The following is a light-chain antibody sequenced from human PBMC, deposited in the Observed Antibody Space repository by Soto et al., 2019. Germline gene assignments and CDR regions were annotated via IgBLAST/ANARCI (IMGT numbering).Light chain of an antibody. V-gene: IGLV4-69*01. CDR3: QTWGTCIWV. CDR1: SGHSSYA. Sequence: QLVLTQSPSASASLGASVKLTCTLISGHSSYAIAWHQQQPEKGPRYLMKLNSDGSHSKGDGIPDRFSGSSSGAERYLTISSLQSEDEADYYCQTWGTCIWVFGGGTKLTVL. J-gene: IGLJ3*02. CDR2: LNSDGSH.